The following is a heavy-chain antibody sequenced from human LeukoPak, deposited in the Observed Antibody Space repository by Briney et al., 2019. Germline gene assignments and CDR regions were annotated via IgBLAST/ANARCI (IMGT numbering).Heavy chain of an antibody. D-gene: IGHD6-13*01. CDR1: GYTFTGYY. Sequence: GASVKVSCKASGYTFTGYYMHWVRQAPGQGLEWMGWINPNSGGTNYAQKFQGRVTMTRDTSISTAYMELSRLRSDDTAVYYCARVDGSNWYWATSHSSYFDYWGQGTLVTVSS. CDR3: ARVDGSNWYWATSHSSYFDY. CDR2: INPNSGGT. J-gene: IGHJ4*02. V-gene: IGHV1-2*02.